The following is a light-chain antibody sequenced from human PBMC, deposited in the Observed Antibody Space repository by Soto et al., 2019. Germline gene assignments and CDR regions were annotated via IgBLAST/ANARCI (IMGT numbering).Light chain of an antibody. Sequence: IEMTQKQTALSASVGYRVTISGQASHDIINCLNWYPQKPGTAPKLLIYAASSLQSGVPSRFSGSGSGTDFTLTISSLQPEDFATYYCQHSYITPRPFGQVGLLEI. V-gene: IGKV1-39*01. CDR2: AAS. J-gene: IGKJ5*01. CDR1: HDIINC. CDR3: QHSYITPRP.